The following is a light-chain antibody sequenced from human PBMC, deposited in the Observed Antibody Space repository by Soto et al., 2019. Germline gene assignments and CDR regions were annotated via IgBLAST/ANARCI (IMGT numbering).Light chain of an antibody. CDR1: QSVSSSY. Sequence: EIVLTQSPGTLSLSPWERATLSCRASQSVSSSYLAWYQQKPGQAPRLLIYGASGRATGIPDRFSGSGSGTDFTLTISRLEPEDFAVYYCQQYGSSPPVTFGQGTRLEI. J-gene: IGKJ5*01. V-gene: IGKV3-20*01. CDR3: QQYGSSPPVT. CDR2: GAS.